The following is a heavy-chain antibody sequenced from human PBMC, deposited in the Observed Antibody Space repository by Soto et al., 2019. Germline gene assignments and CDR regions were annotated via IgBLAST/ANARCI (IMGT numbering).Heavy chain of an antibody. CDR1: GGSFSGYY. CDR3: ARGVGYSSSWYADNWFDP. Sequence: QVQLQQWGAGLLKPSETLSLTCAVYGGSFSGYYWSWIRQPPGKGLEWMGEINHSGSTNYNPSLKSRVTISVDTSKNQFSLKLSSVTAADTAVYYCARGVGYSSSWYADNWFDPWGQGTLVSVSS. J-gene: IGHJ5*02. D-gene: IGHD6-13*01. CDR2: INHSGST. V-gene: IGHV4-34*01.